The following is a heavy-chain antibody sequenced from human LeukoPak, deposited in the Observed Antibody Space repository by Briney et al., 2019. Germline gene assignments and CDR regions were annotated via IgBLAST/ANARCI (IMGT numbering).Heavy chain of an antibody. CDR1: GFPFSTYS. CDR3: FAPRHLNY. CDR2: IRTSAEGERK. D-gene: IGHD1-1*01. V-gene: IGHV3-15*01. J-gene: IGHJ4*02. Sequence: GSLRLSCVASGFPFSTYSMIWARPAPGRGLEWIGRIRTSAEGERKDYAATLRGRFTISRDDSRNTLFLHMNGLKTEDTGLYYCFAPRHLNYWGQGALVTVSS.